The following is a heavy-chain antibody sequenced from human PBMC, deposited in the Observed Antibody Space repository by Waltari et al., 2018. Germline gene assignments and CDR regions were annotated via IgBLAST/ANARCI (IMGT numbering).Heavy chain of an antibody. CDR1: GGSTSSTSFY. CDR3: ARHTAPNYYHSGGGGDYYYVDV. CDR2: FYYSART. J-gene: IGHJ6*03. D-gene: IGHD3-10*01. Sequence: QVQLQESGPGLVKPSETLSLTCSVSGGSTSSTSFYWAWLRQPPGKGLEWIASFYYSARTHYSPSLKSRVTISIDTSKNQFSLDLSSVTAADTAVYYCARHTAPNYYHSGGGGDYYYVDVWGRGTTVTVSS. V-gene: IGHV4-39*01.